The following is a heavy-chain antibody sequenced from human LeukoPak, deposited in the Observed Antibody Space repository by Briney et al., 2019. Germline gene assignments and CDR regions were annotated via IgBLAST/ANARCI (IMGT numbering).Heavy chain of an antibody. J-gene: IGHJ5*02. D-gene: IGHD2-15*01. CDR2: IIPIFGTA. CDR3: ARVPPYCSGGSCYPPPPLAP. CDR1: GGTFSSYA. Sequence: ASVKVSCKASGGTFSSYAISWVRQAPGQGLEWMGGIIPIFGTANYAQKFQGRVTITTDESTSTAYMELSSLRSEDTAVYYCARVPPYCSGGSCYPPPPLAPWGQGPLVTVSS. V-gene: IGHV1-69*05.